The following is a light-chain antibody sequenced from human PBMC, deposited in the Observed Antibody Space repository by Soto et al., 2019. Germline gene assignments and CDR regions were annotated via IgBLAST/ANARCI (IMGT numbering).Light chain of an antibody. Sequence: EIVMTQSPVTLSLSPGDRATISCRASQSLSNTYISWYQQKPGQAPRLLIYGASTRATGIPARFSGSGSGTDFTLTISSLQPEDFALYYCHQDFDLPLTFGGGTKVDI. CDR1: QSLSNTY. J-gene: IGKJ4*01. V-gene: IGKV3D-7*01. CDR3: HQDFDLPLT. CDR2: GAS.